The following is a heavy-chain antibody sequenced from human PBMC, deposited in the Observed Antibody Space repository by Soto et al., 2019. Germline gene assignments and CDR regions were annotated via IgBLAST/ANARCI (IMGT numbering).Heavy chain of an antibody. CDR2: IFWDDDK. J-gene: IGHJ4*02. Sequence: GAWPSLVKPPKTLPLTRTLSWVSPSTRGGGVGGVRPPPGKALEWLGIIFWDDDKRYRPSLKRRLSITKDTSKNQLVLTMTNMDPVDTATYYCAHLAWKEMWPRAPVVNWGQGTPVTVSS. CDR1: WVSPSTRGGG. V-gene: IGHV2-5*02. D-gene: IGHD1-1*01. CDR3: AHLAWKEMWPRAPVVN.